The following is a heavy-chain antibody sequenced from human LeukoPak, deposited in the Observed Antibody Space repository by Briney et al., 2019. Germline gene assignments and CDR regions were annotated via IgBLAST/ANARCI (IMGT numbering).Heavy chain of an antibody. V-gene: IGHV4-39*01. D-gene: IGHD5-18*01. J-gene: IGHJ4*02. CDR1: GGSISSSSFY. CDR3: ASPDTAMVNGY. CDR2: IYYSGST. Sequence: ASETLYLTCTVSGGSISSSSFYWGWIRHPPGKGLEWIGSIYYSGSTYYNPSLESRVIISLDTSKNQFSLKLRSVTAADTAVYYCASPDTAMVNGYWGQGTLVTVSS.